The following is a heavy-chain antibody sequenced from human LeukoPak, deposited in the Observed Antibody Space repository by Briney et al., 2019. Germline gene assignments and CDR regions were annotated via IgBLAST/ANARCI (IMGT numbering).Heavy chain of an antibody. Sequence: PSETLSLTCTVSGGSISSYYWSWIRQPPGKGLEWIGYIFHSGSTNYNPSLKSRVTMSVDTSKNQFSLKLSSVTAADTAVYYCARDRYYYDSSGSALDYWGQGTLVTVSS. CDR3: ARDRYYYDSSGSALDY. CDR1: GGSISSYY. D-gene: IGHD3-22*01. CDR2: IFHSGST. V-gene: IGHV4-59*12. J-gene: IGHJ4*02.